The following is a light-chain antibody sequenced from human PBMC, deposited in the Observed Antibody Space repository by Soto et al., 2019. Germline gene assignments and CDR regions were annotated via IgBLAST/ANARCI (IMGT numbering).Light chain of an antibody. J-gene: IGLJ3*02. Sequence: QSALTQPASVSGSPGQSITISCTGTSSDVGGYNYVSWYQQHPGKAPKLMIYDVSNRPSGVSDRFSASKSGNTASLTISGLQTEDEAVYFCSSYTSGSVLFGGGNKVTVL. V-gene: IGLV2-14*01. CDR3: SSYTSGSVL. CDR1: SSDVGGYNY. CDR2: DVS.